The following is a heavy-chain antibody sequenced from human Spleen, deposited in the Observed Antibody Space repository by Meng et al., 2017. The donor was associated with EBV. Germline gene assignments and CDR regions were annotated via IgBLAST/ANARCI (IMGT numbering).Heavy chain of an antibody. CDR3: ARDWGRVFDY. D-gene: IGHD3-16*01. Sequence: QWQLQESGPGLVKPSETRSLTCTVSGGSISSYYWSWIRQPPGKGLEWIGYIYSSGSTNFNPSLSSRVTMLVDTSKNQLSLRLTSVTAADTAVYYCARDWGRVFDYWGQGTLVTVSS. CDR2: IYSSGST. V-gene: IGHV4-59*01. J-gene: IGHJ4*02. CDR1: GGSISSYY.